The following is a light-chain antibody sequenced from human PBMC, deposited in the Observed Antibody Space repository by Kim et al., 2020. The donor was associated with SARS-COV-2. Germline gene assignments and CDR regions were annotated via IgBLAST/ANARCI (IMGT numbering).Light chain of an antibody. V-gene: IGLV3-19*01. CDR3: SSRDSSGKRVV. J-gene: IGLJ3*02. CDR2: TTN. CDR1: TLRNNY. Sequence: SSELTQDPAVSVALGQTVRITCQGDTLRNNYGNWYQQKPGQAPLLIIYTTNYRPSGIPDRFSGSSSGSTASLTIIETQAEDEADYYCSSRDSSGKRVVFGGGTRLTVL.